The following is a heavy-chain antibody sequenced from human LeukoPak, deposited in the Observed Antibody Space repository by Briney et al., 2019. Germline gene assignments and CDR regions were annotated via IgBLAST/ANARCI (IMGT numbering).Heavy chain of an antibody. CDR3: ARDRDDSTNYTPYYFDY. CDR2: IHHGVST. J-gene: IGHJ4*02. Sequence: SETLSLTCAVSGYSITSNYYWAWIRQPPGRGLEWIGSIHHGVSTFYNPSLKSRVIISVDTYNNHFSLRLTSVTAADTAVYYCARDRDDSTNYTPYYFDYWGQGALVAVSS. D-gene: IGHD2-8*01. V-gene: IGHV4-38-2*02. CDR1: GYSITSNYY.